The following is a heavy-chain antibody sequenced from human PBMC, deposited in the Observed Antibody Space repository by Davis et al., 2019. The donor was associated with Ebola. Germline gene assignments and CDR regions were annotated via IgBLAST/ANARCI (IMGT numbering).Heavy chain of an antibody. D-gene: IGHD3-16*01. CDR3: ARGRWSKTFADYYLDY. J-gene: IGHJ4*02. Sequence: AASVKVSCKASGDTFTSYAMHWVRLAPGQRLEWMGWINAGNGKTKYSQKVQGRVTITRDTSASTADMELSSLRSEDTAVYYCARGRWSKTFADYYLDYWGQGTLVTVSP. V-gene: IGHV1-3*01. CDR1: GDTFTSYA. CDR2: INAGNGKT.